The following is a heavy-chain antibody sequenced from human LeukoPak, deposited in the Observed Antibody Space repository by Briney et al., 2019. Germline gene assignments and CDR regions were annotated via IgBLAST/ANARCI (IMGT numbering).Heavy chain of an antibody. Sequence: GGSLRLSCAASGFTFSSYAMSWVRQAPGKGLEWVSSISSSSSYIYYADSVKGRFTISRDNAKNSLYLQMNSLRAEDTAVYYCARDAAAGDYWGQGTLVAVSS. D-gene: IGHD6-13*01. V-gene: IGHV3-21*01. CDR1: GFTFSSYA. CDR2: ISSSSSYI. CDR3: ARDAAAGDY. J-gene: IGHJ4*02.